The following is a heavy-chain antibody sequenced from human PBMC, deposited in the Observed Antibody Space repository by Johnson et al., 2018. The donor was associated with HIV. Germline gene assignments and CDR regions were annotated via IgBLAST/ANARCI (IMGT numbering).Heavy chain of an antibody. J-gene: IGHJ3*02. CDR3: AKPMRGGRGIAARSGHAFDI. Sequence: QVQLVESGGGVVQPGRSLRLSCAASGFTFSSYGMHWVRQAPGKGLEWVAVISYDGSNKYYADSVKGRCTISRDNSKNTLYLQMNSLRAEDTAGYYCAKPMRGGRGIAARSGHAFDIWGQGTMVTVSS. CDR1: GFTFSSYG. D-gene: IGHD6-6*01. CDR2: ISYDGSNK. V-gene: IGHV3-30*18.